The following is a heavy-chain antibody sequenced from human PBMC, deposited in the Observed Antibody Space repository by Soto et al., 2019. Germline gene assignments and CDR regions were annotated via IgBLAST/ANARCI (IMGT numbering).Heavy chain of an antibody. CDR3: TRLSMARYFNYGMDV. Sequence: PGESLKISCKGSGDTFTSYCIAWLRQMPGKGLEWMARIDPSDSQTNYNPSFQGHVTISVDRSSSTAFLQWDSLEASDTAMYYCTRLSMARYFNYGMDVWGQGTTVTVSS. D-gene: IGHD5-12*01. V-gene: IGHV5-10-1*01. CDR2: IDPSDSQT. CDR1: GDTFTSYC. J-gene: IGHJ6*02.